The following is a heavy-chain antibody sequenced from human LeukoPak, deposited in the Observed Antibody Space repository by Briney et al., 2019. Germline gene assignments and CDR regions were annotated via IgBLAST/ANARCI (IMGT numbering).Heavy chain of an antibody. D-gene: IGHD2-2*01. CDR3: ARDLFPLGYCSSTSCAAYYYYGMAV. V-gene: IGHV3-74*01. J-gene: IGHJ6*02. CDR1: GFTFSSYW. Sequence: GGSLRLSCAASGFTFSSYWMHWVRQAPVKGLVWVSRINSDGSSTSYADSVKGRFTISRDNAKNTLYLQMNGLRAEDTAVYYCARDLFPLGYCSSTSCAAYYYYGMAVWGQGTTVTVSS. CDR2: INSDGSST.